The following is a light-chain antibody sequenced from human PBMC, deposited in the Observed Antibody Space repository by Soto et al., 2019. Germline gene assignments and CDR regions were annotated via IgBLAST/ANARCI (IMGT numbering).Light chain of an antibody. Sequence: QSALTQPASVSGSPGQSITISCTGTSSDVGGYNYVSWYQQHPGKAPKIMIYDVSNRPSGVSNRFSGPKSGNTASLTISGLQAEDEADYYCSSYTSMSTLVFGGGTKLTVL. V-gene: IGLV2-14*01. CDR2: DVS. CDR3: SSYTSMSTLV. CDR1: SSDVGGYNY. J-gene: IGLJ2*01.